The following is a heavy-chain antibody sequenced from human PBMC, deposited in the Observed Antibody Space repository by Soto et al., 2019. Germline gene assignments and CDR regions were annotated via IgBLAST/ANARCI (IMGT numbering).Heavy chain of an antibody. CDR2: ISGSGGST. Sequence: PGGSLRLSCAASGFTFSSYAMCWVRQAPGKGLEWVSAISGSGGSTYYADSVKGRFTISRDNSKNTLYLQMNSLRAEDTAVYYCATDIWGIAAAGTHHPNVRFDPWGQGTLVTVSS. CDR3: ATDIWGIAAAGTHHPNVRFDP. J-gene: IGHJ5*02. D-gene: IGHD6-13*01. CDR1: GFTFSSYA. V-gene: IGHV3-23*01.